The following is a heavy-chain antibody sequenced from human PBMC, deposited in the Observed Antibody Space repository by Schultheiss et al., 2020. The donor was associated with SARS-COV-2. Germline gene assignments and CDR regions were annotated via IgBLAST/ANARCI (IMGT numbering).Heavy chain of an antibody. V-gene: IGHV3-30*18. D-gene: IGHD1-26*01. Sequence: GGSLRLSCVASGFTFSSYGMHWVRQAPGKGLEWVAVISYDGSNKYYADSVKGRFTISRDNSKNTLYLQMNSLRAEDTAVYYCAKREVGAQTKGSDYWGQGTLVTVSS. CDR1: GFTFSSYG. CDR3: AKREVGAQTKGSDY. J-gene: IGHJ4*02. CDR2: ISYDGSNK.